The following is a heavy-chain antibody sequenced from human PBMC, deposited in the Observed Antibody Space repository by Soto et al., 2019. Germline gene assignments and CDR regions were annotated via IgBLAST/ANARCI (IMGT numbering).Heavy chain of an antibody. V-gene: IGHV3-30*18. Sequence: GGSLRLSCAASGFTFSSYGMHWVRQAPGKGLEWVAVISYDGSNKYYADSVKGRFTISRDNSKNTLYLQMNSLRAEDTAVYYCAKDDYSSGWDYYGMDVWGQGTTVTVSS. D-gene: IGHD6-19*01. CDR2: ISYDGSNK. J-gene: IGHJ6*02. CDR3: AKDDYSSGWDYYGMDV. CDR1: GFTFSSYG.